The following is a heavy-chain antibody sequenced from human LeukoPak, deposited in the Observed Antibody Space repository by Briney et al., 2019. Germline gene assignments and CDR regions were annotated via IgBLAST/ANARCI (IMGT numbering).Heavy chain of an antibody. Sequence: GASLKISYEGSGSRFTTNWIGWVRPMPGKRLGRMGIISTGDSDTSYSPSFQGQVTISVDKSISTAYLQWSSLKASDTAMYYCARHVPYGGSDRGSYFDYWGQGTLVTVSS. D-gene: IGHD5-12*01. V-gene: IGHV5-51*01. J-gene: IGHJ4*02. CDR3: ARHVPYGGSDRGSYFDY. CDR2: ISTGDSDT. CDR1: GSRFTTNW.